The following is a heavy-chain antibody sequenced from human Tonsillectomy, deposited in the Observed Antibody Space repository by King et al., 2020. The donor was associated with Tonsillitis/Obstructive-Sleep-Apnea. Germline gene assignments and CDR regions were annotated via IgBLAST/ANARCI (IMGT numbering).Heavy chain of an antibody. V-gene: IGHV5-10-1*03. D-gene: IGHD2-15*01. Sequence: QLVQSGAEVKKPGESLRLSCKGSGYSFSNYWISWVRQMPGKGLEWMGRIDPRDSYTTYSPSFQGHVTISANKSISTAYLQWSSLKASDTAMYYCARGDCGGGSCYSYWYFDLWGRGTLVTVSS. CDR1: GYSFSNYW. CDR3: ARGDCGGGSCYSYWYFDL. CDR2: IDPRDSYT. J-gene: IGHJ2*01.